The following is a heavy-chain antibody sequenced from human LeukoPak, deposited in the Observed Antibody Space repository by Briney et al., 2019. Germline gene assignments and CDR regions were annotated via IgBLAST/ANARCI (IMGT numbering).Heavy chain of an antibody. J-gene: IGHJ5*02. CDR1: GYTFINYG. Sequence: GASVKVSCKASGYTFINYGVTWVRQAPGQGLEWMGWISAYNGNTNYAQKLQGRVTMTTDTSTSTAYMELRSLRSDDTAVYYCARDSQYYDFWSGNWFDPWGQGTLVTVSS. V-gene: IGHV1-18*01. D-gene: IGHD3-3*01. CDR3: ARDSQYYDFWSGNWFDP. CDR2: ISAYNGNT.